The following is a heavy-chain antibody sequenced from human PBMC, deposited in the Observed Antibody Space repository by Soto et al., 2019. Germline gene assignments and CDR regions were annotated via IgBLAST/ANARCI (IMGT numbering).Heavy chain of an antibody. CDR2: ISAYNGNT. D-gene: IGHD3-22*01. V-gene: IGHV1-18*01. J-gene: IGHJ4*02. CDR3: ARDSDSSGYYYEGY. CDR1: GYTFTSYG. Sequence: AASVKVSCKASGYTFTSYGISWVRQAPGQGLEWMGWISAYNGNTNYAQKLQGRVTMTTDTSTSIAYMELRSLRSDDTAVYYCARDSDSSGYYYEGYWGQGSLVTVSS.